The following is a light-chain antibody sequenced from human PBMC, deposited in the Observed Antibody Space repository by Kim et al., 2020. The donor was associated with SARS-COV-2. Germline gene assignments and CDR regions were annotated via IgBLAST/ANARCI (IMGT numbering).Light chain of an antibody. Sequence: DIQMTQSPSSLSASVGDRVTITCQASQDISNYLNWYQQKSGKAPKLLIYDASNLETGVPSRFSGSGSGTDFTFTISSLQPEDIATYYCQQYDNLPRTFGQGTKLEI. CDR1: QDISNY. V-gene: IGKV1-33*01. J-gene: IGKJ2*02. CDR2: DAS. CDR3: QQYDNLPRT.